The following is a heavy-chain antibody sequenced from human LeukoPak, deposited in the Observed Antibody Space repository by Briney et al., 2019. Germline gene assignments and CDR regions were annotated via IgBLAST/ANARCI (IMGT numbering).Heavy chain of an antibody. D-gene: IGHD3-10*01. J-gene: IGHJ6*03. CDR3: ARVGDLYRAHRVRGLSPDYYYMDV. CDR2: IYYSGNT. Sequence: SETLSLTCTVSGGSISSSSYYWAWIRQPPGKGLEWIGSIYYSGNTYYKSSLKSRVTISVDASKNQFSLTVSSLTAADTAVYYCARVGDLYRAHRVRGLSPDYYYMDVWGKGTTVTVSS. V-gene: IGHV4-39*07. CDR1: GGSISSSSYY.